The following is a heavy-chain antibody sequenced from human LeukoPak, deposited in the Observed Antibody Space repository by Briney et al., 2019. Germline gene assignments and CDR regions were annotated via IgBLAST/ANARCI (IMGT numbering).Heavy chain of an antibody. CDR1: GGSISNYY. CDR3: ATLQGTTSYNRRFDY. D-gene: IGHD1-1*01. J-gene: IGHJ4*02. Sequence: SETLSLTCTVSGGSISNYYWSWIRQPPGKGLEWIGFIHSNGIANYNRSLNSRASISRDTSRSQVSLKLSSVTAADTAVYYCATLQGTTSYNRRFDYWGQGTLVTVSS. V-gene: IGHV4-59*01. CDR2: IHSNGIA.